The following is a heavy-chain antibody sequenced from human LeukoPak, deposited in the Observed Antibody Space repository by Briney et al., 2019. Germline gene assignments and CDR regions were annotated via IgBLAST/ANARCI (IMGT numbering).Heavy chain of an antibody. D-gene: IGHD5-24*01. V-gene: IGHV3-48*03. J-gene: IGHJ6*02. Sequence: GGSLRLSCAASGFTFSSYEMNWVRQAPGKGLEWVSYISSSGSTIYYADSVKGRFTISRDNAKNSLYLQMNSLRAEDTAVYYCARDTPRDGYPYYYGMDVWGQGITVTVSS. CDR1: GFTFSSYE. CDR2: ISSSGSTI. CDR3: ARDTPRDGYPYYYGMDV.